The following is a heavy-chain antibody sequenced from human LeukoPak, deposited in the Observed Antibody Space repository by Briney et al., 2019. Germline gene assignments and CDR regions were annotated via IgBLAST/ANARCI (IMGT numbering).Heavy chain of an antibody. V-gene: IGHV4-59*01. J-gene: IGHJ1*01. CDR2: IYYSGRT. CDR1: GGSMRSYY. D-gene: IGHD2-15*01. Sequence: KPSETLSLTCTVSGGSMRSYYWSWIRQPPGKGLEWIGYIYYSGRTNYNPSLKSRVSISVDTSKNQFSLNLRSVTAADPDVYYCATTWAASGAQYFQHWGQGTLVTVSS. CDR3: ATTWAASGAQYFQH.